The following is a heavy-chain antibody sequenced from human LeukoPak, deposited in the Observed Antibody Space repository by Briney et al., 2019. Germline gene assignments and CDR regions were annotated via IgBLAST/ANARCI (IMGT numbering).Heavy chain of an antibody. CDR2: IYYSGST. Sequence: ASESLSLTCTVSGGSISSYYWSWIRQPPGKGLEWIGDIYYSGSTNYNPSLKSRVTISLDTSKNQFPLKLSSVTAADTPVYYCAREKSFDIWGQGTMVTVSS. V-gene: IGHV4-59*01. J-gene: IGHJ3*02. CDR3: AREKSFDI. CDR1: GGSISSYY.